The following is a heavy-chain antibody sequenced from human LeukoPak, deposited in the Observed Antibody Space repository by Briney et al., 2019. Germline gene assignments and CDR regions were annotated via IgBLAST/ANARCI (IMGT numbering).Heavy chain of an antibody. J-gene: IGHJ6*04. CDR3: ARVESYYYGMDV. V-gene: IGHV1-3*01. Sequence: ASVKVSCKASGYTFTSYAMHWVRQAPGQRLEWMGWINAGNGNTKYSQKFQGRVTITRDTSASTAYMGLSSLRSEDTAVYYCARVESYYYGMDVWGKGTTVTVSS. CDR1: GYTFTSYA. D-gene: IGHD5-24*01. CDR2: INAGNGNT.